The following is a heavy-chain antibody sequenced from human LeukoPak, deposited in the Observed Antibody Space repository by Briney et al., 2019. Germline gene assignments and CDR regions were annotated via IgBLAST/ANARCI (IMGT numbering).Heavy chain of an antibody. CDR1: GFTFSSYG. CDR3: ARTVAGTGYFDY. CDR2: IWYDGSNK. V-gene: IGHV3-33*01. D-gene: IGHD6-19*01. Sequence: PGGSLRHSCAASGFTFSSYGMHWVRQAPGKGLEWVAVIWYDGSNKYYADSVKGRFTISRDNSKHTLYLQMNSLRAEDTAVYYCARTVAGTGYFDYWGQGTLVTVSS. J-gene: IGHJ4*02.